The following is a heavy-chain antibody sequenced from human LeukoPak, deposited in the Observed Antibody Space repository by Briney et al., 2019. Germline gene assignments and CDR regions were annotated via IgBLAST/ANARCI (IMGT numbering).Heavy chain of an antibody. CDR1: GFTFSSYA. J-gene: IGHJ4*02. CDR2: ISGSGGST. V-gene: IGHV3-23*01. CDR3: AKDWGVRGATPHFDY. D-gene: IGHD3-10*02. Sequence: GGSLRLSCAASGFTFSSYAMSWVRQAPGKGLEWVSAISGSGGSTYYADSVKGRFTISRDNSKNTLYLQMNSLRAEDTAVYYCAKDWGVRGATPHFDYWGQGTLVTVSS.